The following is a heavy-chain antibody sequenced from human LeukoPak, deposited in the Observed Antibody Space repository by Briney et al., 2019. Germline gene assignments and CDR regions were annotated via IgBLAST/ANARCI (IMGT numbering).Heavy chain of an antibody. CDR1: GDSMRSFY. D-gene: IGHD3-16*01. CDR3: ARGDLYDGGGRNWFDP. V-gene: IGHV4-4*07. Sequence: AETLSLTCTVSGDSMRSFYWSFIRQPAGKGLEWIGRMHTSGTTWYNASLKSRVAMSVDTSKNQFSLRLTSVTAADTAVYYCARGDLYDGGGRNWFDPWGQGTLVTVSS. CDR2: MHTSGTT. J-gene: IGHJ5*02.